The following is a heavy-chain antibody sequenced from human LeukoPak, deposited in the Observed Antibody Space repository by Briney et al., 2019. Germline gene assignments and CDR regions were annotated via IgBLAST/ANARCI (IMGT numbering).Heavy chain of an antibody. CDR1: GFTVSSNY. D-gene: IGHD3-10*01. CDR2: IYSGGST. Sequence: GGSLRLSCAASGFTVSSNYMSWVRQAPGKGLEWVSAIYSGGSTYNADSVKGRFTISRDNSKNTLYLQMNSLRAEDTAVYYCVKPPRLSIIRGEGMDVWGQGTTVTVSS. CDR3: VKPPRLSIIRGEGMDV. V-gene: IGHV3-53*01. J-gene: IGHJ6*02.